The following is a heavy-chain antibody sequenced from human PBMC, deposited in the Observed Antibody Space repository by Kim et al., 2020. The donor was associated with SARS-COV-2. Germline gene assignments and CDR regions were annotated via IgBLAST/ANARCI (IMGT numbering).Heavy chain of an antibody. J-gene: IGHJ5*02. CDR3: ARHLGRFLEWLFPIDP. D-gene: IGHD3-3*01. Sequence: SLKSRVTISVDPSKNQFSLKLSSVTAADTAVYYCARHLGRFLEWLFPIDPWGQGTLVTVSS. V-gene: IGHV4-39*01.